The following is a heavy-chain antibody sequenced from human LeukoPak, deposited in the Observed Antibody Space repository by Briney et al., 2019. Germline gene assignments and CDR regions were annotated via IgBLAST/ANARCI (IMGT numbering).Heavy chain of an antibody. CDR1: GDSVSSNSAA. D-gene: IGHD2-15*01. CDR3: ARDRSRAYHFDY. Sequence: SQTLSLTCTISGDSVSSNSAAWNWIRQSPSRGLEWLGRTYYRSKWYNDYAMSVKSRITISPYTSKNQFFLQLNSATPEDTAVYYCARDRSRAYHFDYWGQGTLVTVSS. J-gene: IGHJ4*02. CDR2: TYYRSKWYN. V-gene: IGHV6-1*01.